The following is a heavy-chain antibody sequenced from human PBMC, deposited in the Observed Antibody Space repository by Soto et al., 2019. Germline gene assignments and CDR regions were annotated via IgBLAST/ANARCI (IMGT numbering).Heavy chain of an antibody. D-gene: IGHD3-3*01. J-gene: IGHJ5*02. V-gene: IGHV3-11*01. CDR2: ISSSGSTI. CDR3: ARDARYYDFWSGFNWFDP. CDR1: GFTFSDYY. Sequence: KPGGSLRLSCAASGFTFSDYYMSWIRQAPGKGLEWVSYISSSGSTIYYADSVKGRFTISRDNAKNSLYLQMNSLRAEDTAVYYCARDARYYDFWSGFNWFDPWGQGTLVTVSS.